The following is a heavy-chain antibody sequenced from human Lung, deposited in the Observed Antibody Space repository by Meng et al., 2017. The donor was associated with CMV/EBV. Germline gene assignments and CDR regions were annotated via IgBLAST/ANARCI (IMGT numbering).Heavy chain of an antibody. CDR2: INPKSGGT. Sequence: ASVKVFCKASGYTFTGYYMHWVRQAPGQRLQWMGWINPKSGGTNYAKKFQGRVTMTRNTSISTAYMELSRMRSDDTAGYYCARDMGQWNGEYRGQGTLVTVSS. CDR3: ARDMGQWNGEY. J-gene: IGHJ4*02. CDR1: GYTFTGYY. D-gene: IGHD1-1*01. V-gene: IGHV1-2*02.